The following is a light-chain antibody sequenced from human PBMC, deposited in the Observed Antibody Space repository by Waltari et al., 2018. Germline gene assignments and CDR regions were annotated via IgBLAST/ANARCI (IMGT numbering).Light chain of an antibody. CDR2: WAS. J-gene: IGKJ2*03. CDR3: QQYYSTPYS. CDR1: QSLLYSSINKNY. V-gene: IGKV4-1*01. Sequence: DIVMTQSPDSLAVSLGERVTIHCKSSQSLLYSSINKNYLAWYQHKPGQAPKLLFYWASTRESGVPNRFSGSGSGTDFSLTISGLQVEDVAVYYCQQYYSTPYSFGRGTKLDFK.